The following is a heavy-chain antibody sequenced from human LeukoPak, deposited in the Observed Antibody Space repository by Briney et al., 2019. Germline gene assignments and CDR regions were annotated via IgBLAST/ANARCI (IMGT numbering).Heavy chain of an antibody. D-gene: IGHD5-12*01. CDR1: GYSFTSYW. V-gene: IGHV5-51*01. CDR2: IYPGDSDT. CDR3: ARHGGYDRAQYYMDV. Sequence: GESLKISCKGSGYSFTSYWIGWVRQMPGKGLGWMGIIYPGDSDTRYSPSFQGQVTISADKSISTAYLQWSSLKASDTAMYYCARHGGYDRAQYYMDVWGRGTTVTVSS. J-gene: IGHJ6*03.